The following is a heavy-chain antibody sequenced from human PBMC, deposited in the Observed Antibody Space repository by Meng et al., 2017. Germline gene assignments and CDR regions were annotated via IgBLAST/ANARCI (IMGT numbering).Heavy chain of an antibody. CDR1: GGTFSSYA. D-gene: IGHD2-21*02. CDR3: AREGPCGGDCSGFDY. Sequence: GQRGRSGAEVKKPGSSVKVSCKASGGTFSSYAISWVRQAPGQGLEWMGGIIPIFGTANYAQKFQGRVTITADESTSTAYMELSSLRSEDTAVYYCAREGPCGGDCSGFDYWGQGTLVTVSS. CDR2: IIPIFGTA. V-gene: IGHV1-69*01. J-gene: IGHJ4*02.